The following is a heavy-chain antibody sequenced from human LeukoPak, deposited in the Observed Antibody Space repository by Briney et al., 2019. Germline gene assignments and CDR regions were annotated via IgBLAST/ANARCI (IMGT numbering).Heavy chain of an antibody. CDR1: GFTFSGDW. D-gene: IGHD6-19*01. CDR2: INSDGSST. V-gene: IGHV3-74*01. CDR3: GRHRIAVAGRGAFDI. J-gene: IGHJ3*02. Sequence: GGSLRLSCAASGFTFSGDWMHWVRQAPGKGLVWVSRINSDGSSTTYADSVKGRFTISRDNNKNTLYLQMNSLRAEDTAVYYCGRHRIAVAGRGAFDIWGQGTTVTVSS.